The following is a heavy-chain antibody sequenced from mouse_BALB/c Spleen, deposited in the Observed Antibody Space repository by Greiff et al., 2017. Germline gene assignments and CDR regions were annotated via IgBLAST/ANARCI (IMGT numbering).Heavy chain of an antibody. Sequence: QVQLQQPGAELVKPGASVKLSCKASGYTFTSYWMHWVKQRPGQGLEWIGEINPSNGRTNYNEKFKGKATLTADKSSSTAYMQLNSLTSEDSAVYFCKRSGYYGSSYYFDYWGQGTTLTVSS. D-gene: IGHD1-1*01. CDR2: INPSNGRT. CDR1: GYTFTSYW. V-gene: IGHV1S81*02. CDR3: KRSGYYGSSYYFDY. J-gene: IGHJ2*01.